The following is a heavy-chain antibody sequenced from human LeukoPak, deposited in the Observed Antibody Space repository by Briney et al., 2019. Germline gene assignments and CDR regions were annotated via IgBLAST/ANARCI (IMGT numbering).Heavy chain of an antibody. CDR3: ARGDGYKWGDAFDI. CDR2: IIPIFGTA. V-gene: IGHV1-69*13. D-gene: IGHD5-24*01. Sequence: SVKVSCKASGGTFSSYAISWLRQAPGQGLEWMGGIIPIFGTANYAQKFRGRVTITADESTSTAYLELSSLRSEDTAVYYCARGDGYKWGDAFDIWGQGTMVTVSS. CDR1: GGTFSSYA. J-gene: IGHJ3*02.